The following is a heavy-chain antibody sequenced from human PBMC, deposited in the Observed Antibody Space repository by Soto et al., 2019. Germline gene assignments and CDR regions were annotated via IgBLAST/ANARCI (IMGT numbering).Heavy chain of an antibody. J-gene: IGHJ6*02. Sequence: SETLSLTCTVSGGSISSYYWSWIRQPAGKGLEWIGEIYHSGSTNYNPSLKSRVTISVDKSKNQFSLKLSSVTAADTAVYYCATEPVTTKPGYYYGMDVWGQGTTVTVSS. CDR3: ATEPVTTKPGYYYGMDV. CDR1: GGSISSYY. D-gene: IGHD4-4*01. V-gene: IGHV4-59*12. CDR2: IYHSGST.